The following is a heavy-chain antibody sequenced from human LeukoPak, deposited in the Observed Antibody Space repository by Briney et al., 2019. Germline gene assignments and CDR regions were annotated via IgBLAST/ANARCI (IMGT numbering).Heavy chain of an antibody. D-gene: IGHD4-17*01. CDR3: AKEGILPTVTTDDAFDI. Sequence: GRSLRLSCAASGFTFDDYAMHWVRQAPGEGLEWVSGISGSGGSTYYADSVKGRFTISRDNSKNTLYLQMNSLRAEDTAVYYCAKEGILPTVTTDDAFDIWGQGTMVTVSS. J-gene: IGHJ3*02. CDR1: GFTFDDYA. V-gene: IGHV3-23*01. CDR2: ISGSGGST.